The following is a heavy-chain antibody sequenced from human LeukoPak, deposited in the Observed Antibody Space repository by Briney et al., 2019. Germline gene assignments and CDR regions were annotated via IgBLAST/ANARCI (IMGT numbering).Heavy chain of an antibody. D-gene: IGHD5-12*01. CDR2: IHLGRTT. J-gene: IGHJ5*01. Sequence: PSETLSLTCTVSVDSINXNNHHWGWIRQSPXKXLXXXXXIHLGRTTYYNPSLDSRVTISTVTSTNQFSLHLNSVTAADTAIYYCVRHDGRGGATMGAFDSWGQGSLVTVSS. V-gene: IGHV4-39*01. CDR3: VRHDGRGGATMGAFDS. CDR1: VDSINXNNHH.